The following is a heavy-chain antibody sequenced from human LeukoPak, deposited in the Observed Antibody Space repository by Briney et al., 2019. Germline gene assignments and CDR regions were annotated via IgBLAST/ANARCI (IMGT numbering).Heavy chain of an antibody. CDR2: INPNSGAI. J-gene: IGHJ4*02. CDR1: GYTFTGYY. CDR3: ATDDSSGFYLGAVNY. D-gene: IGHD3-22*01. V-gene: IGHV1-2*02. Sequence: EASVKVSCKASGYTFTGYYMYWVRQAPGQGLEWMGWINPNSGAIHYAQKFQGRVTMTRDTSIRTAYMELSRLTSDDTAVYYCATDDSSGFYLGAVNYWGQGTRVTVSS.